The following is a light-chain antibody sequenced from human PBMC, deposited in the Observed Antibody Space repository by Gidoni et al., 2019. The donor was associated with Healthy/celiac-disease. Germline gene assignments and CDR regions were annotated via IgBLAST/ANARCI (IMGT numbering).Light chain of an antibody. Sequence: DIVMTQSPDSLAVSLGERGTINCKSSQSVLYSSNNKNYLAWYQQKPGQPPKLLIYWASTRESGVPDRFSCSGSGTDFTLTISSLQAEDVAVYYCQQYYSTPRTFGPGTKVDIK. V-gene: IGKV4-1*01. CDR3: QQYYSTPRT. CDR1: QSVLYSSNNKNY. CDR2: WAS. J-gene: IGKJ3*01.